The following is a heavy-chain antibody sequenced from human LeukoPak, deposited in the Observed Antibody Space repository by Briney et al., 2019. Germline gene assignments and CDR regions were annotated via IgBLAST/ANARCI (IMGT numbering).Heavy chain of an antibody. Sequence: GGSLRLSCAASGFTFGDYYMSWIRQAPGKGLEWVSYISSSGSTIYYADSVKGRFTISRDNAKNSLYLQMNSLRAEDTAVYYCARWGDHGTRDAFDIWGQGTMVTVSS. CDR2: ISSSGSTI. V-gene: IGHV3-11*04. D-gene: IGHD1-7*01. CDR3: ARWGDHGTRDAFDI. J-gene: IGHJ3*02. CDR1: GFTFGDYY.